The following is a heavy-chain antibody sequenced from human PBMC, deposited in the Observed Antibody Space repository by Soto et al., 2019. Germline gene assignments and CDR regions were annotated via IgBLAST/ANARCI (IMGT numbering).Heavy chain of an antibody. Sequence: QVHLVQSGAEVKKPGASVKISCTSSGYTFTSNYLHWVRQAPGQGLEWMGMINPTGGSTNYAQRFRGRVTMTMDTSSSTVYMERSDLRSEDTAMYYCARGFCTTATCFVGDFWGQGTLVTVSS. CDR3: ARGFCTTATCFVGDF. J-gene: IGHJ4*02. V-gene: IGHV1-46*01. CDR1: GYTFTSNY. CDR2: INPTGGST. D-gene: IGHD2-21*02.